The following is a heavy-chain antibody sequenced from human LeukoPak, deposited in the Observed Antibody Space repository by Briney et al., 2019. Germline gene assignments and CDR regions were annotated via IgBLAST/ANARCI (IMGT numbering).Heavy chain of an antibody. CDR3: ARERVVVVPAAAQDDAFDI. V-gene: IGHV3-48*01. D-gene: IGHD2-2*01. CDR1: GFTFSSYS. Sequence: GGSLRLSCAASGFTFSSYSMNWVRQAPGKGLEWVSYISSSSSTIYYADSVKGRFTISRDNAKNSLYLQMNSLRAEDTAVYYCARERVVVVPAAAQDDAFDIWGQGTMVTVSS. CDR2: ISSSSSTI. J-gene: IGHJ3*02.